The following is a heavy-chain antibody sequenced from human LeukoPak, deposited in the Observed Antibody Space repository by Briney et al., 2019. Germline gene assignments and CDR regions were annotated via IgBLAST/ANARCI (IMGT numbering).Heavy chain of an antibody. CDR2: INPNSGGT. CDR3: ARYRPAADYFDY. J-gene: IGHJ4*02. V-gene: IGHV1-2*02. D-gene: IGHD6-13*01. Sequence: GASVKVSCKASGYTFTGYYMHWVRQAPGQGLEWMGWINPNSGGTSYAQKFQGRVTMTRDTSIGTAYMELSRLTSGDTAVYYCARYRPAADYFDYWGQGILVTVSS. CDR1: GYTFTGYY.